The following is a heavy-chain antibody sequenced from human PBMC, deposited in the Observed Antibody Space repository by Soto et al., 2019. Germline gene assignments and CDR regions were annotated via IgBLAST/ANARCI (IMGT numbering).Heavy chain of an antibody. CDR1: GFTFSSYW. CDR3: ARFYYDSSGYLPSPYYYYYGMDV. J-gene: IGHJ6*02. V-gene: IGHV3-7*04. D-gene: IGHD3-22*01. Sequence: GSLRLSCAASGFTFSSYWMSWVRQAPGKGLEWVANIKQDGSEKYYVDSVKGRFTISRDNAKNSLYLQMNSLRAEDTAVYYCARFYYDSSGYLPSPYYYYYGMDVWGQGTTVTVSS. CDR2: IKQDGSEK.